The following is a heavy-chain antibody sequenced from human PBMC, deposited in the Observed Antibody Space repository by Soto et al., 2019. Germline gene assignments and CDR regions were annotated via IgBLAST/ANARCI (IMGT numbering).Heavy chain of an antibody. V-gene: IGHV3-64*01. CDR1: GFTFSGYS. J-gene: IGHJ4*02. CDR3: ARGRVGDSSGWATYFDY. D-gene: IGHD6-19*01. CDR2: INTNGVNT. Sequence: EVQLVESGGGLVQPGVSLRLSCAASGFTFSGYSMFWVRQAPGKGLEYVSAINTNGVNTFYAKSVKGRFTISRDNSKNTMYPQMGSLSAEDMAVYYCARGRVGDSSGWATYFDYWGQGTLVTVSS.